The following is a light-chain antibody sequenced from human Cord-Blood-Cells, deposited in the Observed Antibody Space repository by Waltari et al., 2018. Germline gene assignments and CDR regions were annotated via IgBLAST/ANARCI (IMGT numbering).Light chain of an antibody. Sequence: QSALTQPASVSGSPGQSITISCTGTSSDVGSYNLVSWYQQHPGKAPKLMIYEGSKRPSGFSNRFSDSKSGNTASLTISGLQAEDEADYYCCSYAGSSTFVFGTGTKVTVL. CDR3: CSYAGSSTFV. CDR2: EGS. CDR1: SSDVGSYNL. J-gene: IGLJ1*01. V-gene: IGLV2-23*01.